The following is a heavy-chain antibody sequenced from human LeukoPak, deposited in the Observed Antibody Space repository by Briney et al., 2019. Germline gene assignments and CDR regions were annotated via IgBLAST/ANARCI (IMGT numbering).Heavy chain of an antibody. CDR2: INPNSGGT. CDR3: ARVFIVGAREDAFDI. D-gene: IGHD1-26*01. V-gene: IGHV1-2*02. CDR1: GFTFSSYG. Sequence: GGSLRLSCAASGFTFSSYGMHWVRQAPGQGLEWMGWINPNSGGTNYAQKFQGRVTMTRDTSISTAYMELSRLRSDDTAVYYCARVFIVGAREDAFDIWGQGTMVTVSS. J-gene: IGHJ3*02.